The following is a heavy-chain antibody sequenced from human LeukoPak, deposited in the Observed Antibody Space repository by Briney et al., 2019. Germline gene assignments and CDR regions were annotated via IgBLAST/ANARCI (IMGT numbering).Heavy chain of an antibody. CDR2: ISSSSSYI. D-gene: IGHD6-19*01. CDR3: ARPATNSSGWYGRDFDY. Sequence: GGSLRLSCAASGFTFSSYSMNWVRQAPGKGLEWVSSISSSSSYIYYADSVKGRFTIPRDNARNSLYLQMNSLRAEDTAVYYCARPATNSSGWYGRDFDYWGQGALVTVSS. J-gene: IGHJ4*02. V-gene: IGHV3-21*01. CDR1: GFTFSSYS.